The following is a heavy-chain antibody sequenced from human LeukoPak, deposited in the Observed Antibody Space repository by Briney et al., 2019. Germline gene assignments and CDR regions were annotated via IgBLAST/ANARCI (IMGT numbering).Heavy chain of an antibody. CDR3: ARSMTTPTTGVVDDAFDI. J-gene: IGHJ3*02. CDR1: GFTFSSYA. D-gene: IGHD4-23*01. Sequence: PGGSLRLSCAASGFTFSSYAMSWVRQAPGKGLEWVSAISGSGGSTYYADSVKGRFTISRDNAKNSLYLQMNSLRAEDTAVYYCARSMTTPTTGVVDDAFDIWGQGTMVTVSS. V-gene: IGHV3-23*01. CDR2: ISGSGGST.